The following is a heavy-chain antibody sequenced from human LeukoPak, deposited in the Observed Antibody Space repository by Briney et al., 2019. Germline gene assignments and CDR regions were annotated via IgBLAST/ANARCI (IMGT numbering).Heavy chain of an antibody. D-gene: IGHD4-23*01. CDR2: ISRSNRTI. CDR1: GFTLSRNS. V-gene: IGHV3-48*01. CDR3: ARGGTTVVTGVSPPDAFDI. Sequence: GGSLRLSCAASGFTLSRNSMNWVRQAPGKGLEWVSYISRSNRTISYADSVKGRFTMSRVKAKNSLYLQMNSLRAEATVGYYCARGGTTVVTGVSPPDAFDIWGQGTMVTVSS. J-gene: IGHJ3*02.